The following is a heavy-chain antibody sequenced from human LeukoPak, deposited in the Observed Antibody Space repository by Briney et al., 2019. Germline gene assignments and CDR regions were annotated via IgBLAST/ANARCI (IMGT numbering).Heavy chain of an antibody. CDR1: CGSISSSGYS. V-gene: IGHV4-39*01. J-gene: IGHJ4*02. Sequence: PSETLSLTCPVSCGSISSSGYSLGGGRPPPGEGVWWVGGIYYSGTTYYNPSLKSRVTISVDTSKNQFSLKLYSVTAADTAVYYCARQRMGGSGWYYFDYWGQGTLVTVSS. CDR3: ARQRMGGSGWYYFDY. D-gene: IGHD6-19*01. CDR2: IYYSGTT.